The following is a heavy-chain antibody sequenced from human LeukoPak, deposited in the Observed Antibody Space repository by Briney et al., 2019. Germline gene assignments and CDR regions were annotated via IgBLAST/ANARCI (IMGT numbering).Heavy chain of an antibody. Sequence: GESLKISCKGSGYSFTSYWIGWVRQMPGKGLEWMGIIYPGDSDTRYSPSFQGQVTISADKSISTAYLQWSSLKASDTAMYYCARQGNPLAAAGWFDACGEGTLVSVSS. CDR1: GYSFTSYW. D-gene: IGHD2-15*01. CDR2: IYPGDSDT. CDR3: ARQGNPLAAAGWFDA. V-gene: IGHV5-51*01. J-gene: IGHJ5*02.